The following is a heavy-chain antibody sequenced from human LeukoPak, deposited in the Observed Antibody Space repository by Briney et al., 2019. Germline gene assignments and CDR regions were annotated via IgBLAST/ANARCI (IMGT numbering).Heavy chain of an antibody. J-gene: IGHJ5*02. V-gene: IGHV4-34*01. Sequence: PSETLSLTCAVYGGSFSGYYWSWIRQPPGKGLEWIGEINHSGSTNYNPSLKSRVTISVDTSKNQFSLKLSSVTAADTAVYYCARAALLQAESTAYNWFDPWGQGTLVTVSS. CDR2: INHSGST. CDR1: GGSFSGYY. D-gene: IGHD4-11*01. CDR3: ARAALLQAESTAYNWFDP.